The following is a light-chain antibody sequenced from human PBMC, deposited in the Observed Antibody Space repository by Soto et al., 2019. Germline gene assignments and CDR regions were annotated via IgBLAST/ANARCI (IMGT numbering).Light chain of an antibody. CDR3: QQYSSLIT. Sequence: DIQMTQSPSSLSASVGDRVTITCQASQDVSNYLNWYQQKLGKAPKLLIYDASNLETGVPSRFSGSGSGTYFSFTISSLQPEDFATYYCQQYSSLITFGQGTRLEIK. V-gene: IGKV1-33*01. CDR2: DAS. J-gene: IGKJ5*01. CDR1: QDVSNY.